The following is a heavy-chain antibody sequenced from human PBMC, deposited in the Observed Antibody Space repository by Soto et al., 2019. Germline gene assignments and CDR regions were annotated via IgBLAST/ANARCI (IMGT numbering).Heavy chain of an antibody. V-gene: IGHV4-59*12. CDR2: IYHSGST. Sequence: SETLSLTCTVSGGSMRSYYWSWIQQPPGKGLEWIGYIYHSGSTYYNPSLKSRVTISVDRSKNQFSLKLSSVTAADTAVYYCARSQTTVTSYDYWGQGTLVTVSS. D-gene: IGHD4-17*01. J-gene: IGHJ4*02. CDR1: GGSMRSYY. CDR3: ARSQTTVTSYDY.